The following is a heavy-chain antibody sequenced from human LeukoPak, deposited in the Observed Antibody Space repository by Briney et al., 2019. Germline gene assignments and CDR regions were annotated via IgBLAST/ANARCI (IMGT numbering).Heavy chain of an antibody. V-gene: IGHV3-48*03. J-gene: IGHJ6*04. Sequence: GGSLRLSCAASGFPFSSYERNWVRQAPGKGLEWVSYISSSGSNIYYADSVKGRFTISRDNAKNSLYLQMNSLRAEDTAVYYCAELGITMIGGVWGKGTTVTISS. CDR3: AELGITMIGGV. CDR2: ISSSGSNI. D-gene: IGHD3-10*02. CDR1: GFPFSSYE.